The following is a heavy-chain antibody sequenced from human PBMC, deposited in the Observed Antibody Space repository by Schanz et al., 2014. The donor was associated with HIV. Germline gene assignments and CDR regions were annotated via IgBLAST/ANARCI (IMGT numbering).Heavy chain of an antibody. J-gene: IGHJ4*02. V-gene: IGHV3-33*01. CDR2: IWYDGSNK. D-gene: IGHD3-3*01. CDR1: GFTFSSSG. CDR3: ARAPSDFWMCYFDY. Sequence: VQLLESGGGVVQPGRSLRLSCTASGFTFSSSGMHWVRQAPGKGLEWVAVIWYDGSNKYYADSVKGRFTTSRDNSKNTLYLQINSLRAEDTAVYYCARAPSDFWMCYFDYWGQGTLVTVS.